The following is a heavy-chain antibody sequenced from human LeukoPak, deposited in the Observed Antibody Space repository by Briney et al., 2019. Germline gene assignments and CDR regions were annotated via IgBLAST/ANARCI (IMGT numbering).Heavy chain of an antibody. CDR2: ISRSGSTA. CDR1: GFNFSSYE. J-gene: IGHJ6*03. D-gene: IGHD5-12*01. Sequence: GGSLRLSCAASGFNFSSYEMNWVRQAPGNGLEWVSYISRSGSTAFYADSVKGRFTISRDNAKNSLNLQMNSLRAEDTAAYYCARASGPGYYYYYMDVWGKGTTVIVSS. CDR3: ARASGPGYYYYYMDV. V-gene: IGHV3-48*03.